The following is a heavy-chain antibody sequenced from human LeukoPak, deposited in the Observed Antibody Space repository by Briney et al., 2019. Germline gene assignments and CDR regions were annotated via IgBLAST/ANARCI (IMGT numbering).Heavy chain of an antibody. CDR3: TRLGYSNAA. CDR1: GFTFSGSA. J-gene: IGHJ5*02. Sequence: AGGSLTLSCAASGFTFSGSAMHWVRQASGKGLEWVGHIRSNAHSYATASAASVKGRFTISRDDSKNTAYLQMNSLKTEDTAVYYCTRLGYSNAAWGQGTLVTVSS. CDR2: IRSNAHSYAT. V-gene: IGHV3-73*01. D-gene: IGHD5-12*01.